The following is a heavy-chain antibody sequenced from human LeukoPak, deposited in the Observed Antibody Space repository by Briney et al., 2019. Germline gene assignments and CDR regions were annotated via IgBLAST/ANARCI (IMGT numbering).Heavy chain of an antibody. Sequence: PSETLSLTCTVSGGSISSYYWSWIRQPPGKGLEWIGYIYYSGSTNDNPSLKSRVAISVDTSKDQFSLKLSSVTAADTAVYYCARVVHGDYVIWFDPWGQGTLVTVSS. D-gene: IGHD4-17*01. J-gene: IGHJ5*02. CDR3: ARVVHGDYVIWFDP. CDR1: GGSISSYY. CDR2: IYYSGST. V-gene: IGHV4-59*01.